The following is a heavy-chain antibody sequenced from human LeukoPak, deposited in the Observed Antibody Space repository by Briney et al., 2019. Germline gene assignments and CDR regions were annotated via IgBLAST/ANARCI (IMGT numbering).Heavy chain of an antibody. V-gene: IGHV1-3*01. CDR2: INAGNGNR. D-gene: IGHD6-19*01. CDR1: GYTFTSYA. CDR3: ARGVAGRSWFDP. J-gene: IGHJ5*02. Sequence: ASVKVSCKASGYTFTSYAMHWVRQAPGQRLEWMGWINAGNGNRKYSQKFQGRVTITRDTSASTAYMELSSLRSEDTAVYYCARGVAGRSWFDPWGQGTLVTVSS.